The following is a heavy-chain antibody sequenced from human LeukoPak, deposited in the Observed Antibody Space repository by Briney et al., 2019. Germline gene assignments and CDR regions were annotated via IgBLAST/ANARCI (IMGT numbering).Heavy chain of an antibody. J-gene: IGHJ4*02. V-gene: IGHV3-9*01. CDR1: GFTFSSYA. Sequence: GGSLRLSCAASGFTFSSYAMHWVRQAPGKGLEWVSGISWNSGSIGYADSVKGRFTISRDNAKNSLYLQMNSLRAEDTALYYCAKDISYTGEYYFDYWGQGTLVTVSS. CDR2: ISWNSGSI. D-gene: IGHD7-27*01. CDR3: AKDISYTGEYYFDY.